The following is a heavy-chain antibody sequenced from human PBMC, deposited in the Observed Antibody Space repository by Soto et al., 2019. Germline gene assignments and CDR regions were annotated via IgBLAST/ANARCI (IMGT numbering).Heavy chain of an antibody. CDR1: GFTFTRSA. CDR3: AAFATTGDAFDV. V-gene: IGHV1-58*01. D-gene: IGHD4-17*01. J-gene: IGHJ3*01. Sequence: QMQLVQSGPEVKKPETSVKVSCKASGFTFTRSAVQWVRQARGQRPEWIGWIVVGSGNTNYAQKFQERVTITRDMSTSTAYMELSSLRSEDTAVYYCAAFATTGDAFDVWGQGTMVTVSS. CDR2: IVVGSGNT.